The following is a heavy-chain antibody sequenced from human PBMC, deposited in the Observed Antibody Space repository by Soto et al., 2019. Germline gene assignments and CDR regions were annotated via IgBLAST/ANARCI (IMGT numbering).Heavy chain of an antibody. J-gene: IGHJ4*02. CDR1: GFTFSSYA. D-gene: IGHD6-19*01. CDR3: SRDVFGGIAVAGTIDY. V-gene: IGHV3-30-3*01. CDR2: ISYDGSNK. Sequence: QVQLVESGGGVVQPGRSLRLSCAASGFTFSSYAMHWVRQAPGKGLEWVAVISYDGSNKYYADSVKGRFTISRDNSKSTLYLQMNRLRAEDTAVYYCSRDVFGGIAVAGTIDYWGQGTLVTVSS.